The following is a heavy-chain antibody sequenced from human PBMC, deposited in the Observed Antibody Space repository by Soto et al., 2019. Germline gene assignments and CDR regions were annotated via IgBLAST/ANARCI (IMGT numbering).Heavy chain of an antibody. Sequence: PSETLSLTCAVYGGSVNVYYWNWIRQPPGKGLEWIGEINHTGGTHYNPSLKSRVTMSVDTSKNQFSLRLSSVTAADTAIYYCATRITVFGLLIPPFDPWGQGTQVTVSS. D-gene: IGHD3-3*01. V-gene: IGHV4-34*01. CDR2: INHTGGT. CDR1: GGSVNVYY. J-gene: IGHJ5*02. CDR3: ATRITVFGLLIPPFDP.